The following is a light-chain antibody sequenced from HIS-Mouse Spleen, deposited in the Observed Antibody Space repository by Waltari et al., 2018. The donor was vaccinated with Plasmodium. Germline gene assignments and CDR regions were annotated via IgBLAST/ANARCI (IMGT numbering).Light chain of an antibody. CDR2: EDS. Sequence: SYELTQPPSVSVSPGQTARITCSGDALPKKYAYWYQQKSGQAPVLVIYEDSKRRSGIPERCSGSSSGTMATLTISGAQVEDEADYYCYSTDSSGNHRVFGGGTKLTVL. V-gene: IGLV3-10*01. CDR1: ALPKKY. J-gene: IGLJ3*02. CDR3: YSTDSSGNHRV.